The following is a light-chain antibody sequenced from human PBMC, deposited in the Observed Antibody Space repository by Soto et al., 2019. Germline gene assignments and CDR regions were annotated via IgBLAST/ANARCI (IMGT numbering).Light chain of an antibody. CDR1: QYVGTR. CDR2: YTS. J-gene: IGKJ1*01. Sequence: EIVLTQSPATLSSSPGETATLSCRASQYVGTRLAWYQHKPGQAPRLLIYYTSNRATGIPARFSGSGSGTEFTLTISSLQSEDFAVYYCQHYNNWPRRTFGQGTKVDIK. V-gene: IGKV3D-15*01. CDR3: QHYNNWPRRT.